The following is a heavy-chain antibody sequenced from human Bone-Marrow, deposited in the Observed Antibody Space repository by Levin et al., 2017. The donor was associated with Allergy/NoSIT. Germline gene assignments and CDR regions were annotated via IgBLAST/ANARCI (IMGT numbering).Heavy chain of an antibody. Sequence: ASVKVSCTTSDNSFSNYGVNWVRQAPGLGFEWMGWTSAHNGQSKYSQKFQGRLSVTIDTSRTLAHMELRSLKSDDTAVSYCARGGGRDWDVALIDSWGQGTLVTVSS. V-gene: IGHV1-18*01. CDR3: ARGGGRDWDVALIDS. D-gene: IGHD3/OR15-3a*01. CDR1: DNSFSNYG. CDR2: TSAHNGQS. J-gene: IGHJ4*02.